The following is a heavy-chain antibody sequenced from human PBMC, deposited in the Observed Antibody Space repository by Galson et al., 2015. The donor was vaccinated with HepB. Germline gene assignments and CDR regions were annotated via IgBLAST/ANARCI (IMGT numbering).Heavy chain of an antibody. CDR1: GFTFSSYA. J-gene: IGHJ4*02. CDR3: AKLGDYVWGSYRYRLEEYYFDY. CDR2: ISGSGGST. Sequence: SLRLSCAASGFTFSSYAMSWVRQAPGKGLEWVSAISGSGGSTYYADSVKGRFTISRDNSKNTLYLQMNSLRAEDTAVYYCAKLGDYVWGSYRYRLEEYYFDYWGQGTLVTVSS. V-gene: IGHV3-23*01. D-gene: IGHD3-16*02.